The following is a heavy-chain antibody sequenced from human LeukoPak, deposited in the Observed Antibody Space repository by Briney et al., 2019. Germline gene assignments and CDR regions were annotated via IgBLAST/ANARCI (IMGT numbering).Heavy chain of an antibody. D-gene: IGHD3-10*01. CDR3: ARLHYYGPQFYYYGMDV. Sequence: SQTLSLTCAISGDSVSNNSAAWNWIRQSPSRGLVWLGRTYYRSKWYNDYAVSVKSRITINPDTSKNQFSLQLNSVTPEDTAVYYCARLHYYGPQFYYYGMDVWGQGTTVTVSS. CDR2: TYYRSKWYN. J-gene: IGHJ6*02. CDR1: GDSVSNNSAA. V-gene: IGHV6-1*01.